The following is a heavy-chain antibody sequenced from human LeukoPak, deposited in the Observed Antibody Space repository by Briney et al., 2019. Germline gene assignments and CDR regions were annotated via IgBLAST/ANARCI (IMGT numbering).Heavy chain of an antibody. Sequence: GGSLRLSCAASGFTFDDYGMSWVRHAPGKGLEWVSGINWNGGSTGYADSVKGRFTISRDNAKNSLYLQMNSLRAEETALYYCGREPRRWYYGSGSYYNPIDYWGQGTLVTVSS. CDR2: INWNGGST. CDR3: GREPRRWYYGSGSYYNPIDY. D-gene: IGHD3-10*01. V-gene: IGHV3-20*04. J-gene: IGHJ4*02. CDR1: GFTFDDYG.